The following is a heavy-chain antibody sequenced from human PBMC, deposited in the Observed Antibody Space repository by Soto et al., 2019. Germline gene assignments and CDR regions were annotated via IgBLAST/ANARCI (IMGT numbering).Heavy chain of an antibody. CDR2: IYYSGST. D-gene: IGHD4-17*01. J-gene: IGHJ4*02. V-gene: IGHV4-59*01. Sequence: SETLSLTCTVSGGSISSYYWSWIRQPPGKGLEWIGYIYYSGSTNYNPSLKSRVTISVDTSKNQFSLKLSSVTAADTAVYYCARDNGDYIFDYWGQGTLVTVSS. CDR3: ARDNGDYIFDY. CDR1: GGSISSYY.